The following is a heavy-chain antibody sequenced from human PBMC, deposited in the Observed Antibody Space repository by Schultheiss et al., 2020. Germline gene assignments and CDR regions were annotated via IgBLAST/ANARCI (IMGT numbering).Heavy chain of an antibody. Sequence: SGPTLVKPTQTLTLTCTFSGFSLSTSGVGVGWIRQPPGKALEWLALIYWNDDKRYSPSLKSRLTITKDTSKNQVVLTLTNMDPFDTATYYCAFVNMVNWGQGTLVTVSS. CDR2: IYWNDDK. J-gene: IGHJ4*02. CDR1: GFSLSTSGVG. V-gene: IGHV2-5*01. CDR3: AFVNMVN. D-gene: IGHD4/OR15-4a*01.